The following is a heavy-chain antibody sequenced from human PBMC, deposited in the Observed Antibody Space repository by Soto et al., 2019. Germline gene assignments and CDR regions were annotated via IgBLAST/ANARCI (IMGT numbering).Heavy chain of an antibody. Sequence: ASVKVSCKASGFTFTSYGINWVRQAPGQGLEWMGWISANDGHTAYGHKFQGRLTVTTDASTSTSFLELRNLRSDDTAVYYCTTDSYITIVIIRFDYWGHGTLVTVSS. J-gene: IGHJ4*01. CDR1: GFTFTSYG. CDR3: TTDSYITIVIIRFDY. CDR2: ISANDGHT. D-gene: IGHD3-16*02. V-gene: IGHV1-18*01.